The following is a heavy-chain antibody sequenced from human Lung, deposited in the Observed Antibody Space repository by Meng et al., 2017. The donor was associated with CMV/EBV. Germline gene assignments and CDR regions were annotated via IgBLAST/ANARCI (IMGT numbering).Heavy chain of an antibody. Sequence: GESLKISCAASGFTFSSYWMHWVRQAPGKGLVWVSRINSDGSSTSYADSVKGRFTISRDNAKNTLYLQMNSLRAEDTAVYYCARAADLYDYYDSSGYCGYWGQGXLVTVSS. CDR3: ARAADLYDYYDSSGYCGY. CDR2: INSDGSST. D-gene: IGHD3-22*01. CDR1: GFTFSSYW. V-gene: IGHV3-74*01. J-gene: IGHJ4*02.